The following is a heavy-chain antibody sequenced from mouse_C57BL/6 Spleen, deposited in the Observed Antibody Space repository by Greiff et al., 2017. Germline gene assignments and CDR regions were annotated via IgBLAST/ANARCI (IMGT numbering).Heavy chain of an antibody. V-gene: IGHV1-82*01. Sequence: VQLQQSGPELVKPGASVKISCKASGYAFSSSWMNWVKQRPGKGLEWIGRIYPGDGDTNYNGKFKGKATLTADKSSSTAYMQLSSLTSEDSAVYFCARGADYDYPWFAYWGQGTLVTVSA. D-gene: IGHD2-4*01. CDR1: GYAFSSSW. J-gene: IGHJ3*01. CDR3: ARGADYDYPWFAY. CDR2: IYPGDGDT.